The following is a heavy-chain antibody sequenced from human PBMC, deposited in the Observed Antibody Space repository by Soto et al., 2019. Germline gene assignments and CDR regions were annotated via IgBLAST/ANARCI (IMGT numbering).Heavy chain of an antibody. CDR2: IIPIFGTA. J-gene: IGHJ6*02. V-gene: IGHV1-69*13. CDR1: RGTFSSYA. CDR3: ARDPRRLQGYYGMDV. D-gene: IGHD5-12*01. Sequence: GASVKVSCKASRGTFSSYAISWVRQAPGQGLEWMGGIIPIFGTANYAQKFQGRVTITADESTSTAYMELSSLRSEDTAVYYCARDPRRLQGYYGMDVWGQGTTVTVSS.